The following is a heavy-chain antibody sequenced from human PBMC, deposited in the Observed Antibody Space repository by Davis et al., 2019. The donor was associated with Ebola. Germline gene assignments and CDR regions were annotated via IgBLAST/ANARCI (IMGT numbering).Heavy chain of an antibody. CDR2: IYHSGST. CDR3: VRQSIVAPETLYYNYDVDV. J-gene: IGHJ6*04. CDR1: GGSIRSGGYS. V-gene: IGHV4-30-2*03. D-gene: IGHD1-26*01. Sequence: SETLSLTCAVSGGSIRSGGYSWSWIRQPPGKGLEWIGYIYHSGSTYYNPSLKSRVTISADTSKSQFSLRLSSVSAADTAIYYCVRQSIVAPETLYYNYDVDVWGKGTTVAVSS.